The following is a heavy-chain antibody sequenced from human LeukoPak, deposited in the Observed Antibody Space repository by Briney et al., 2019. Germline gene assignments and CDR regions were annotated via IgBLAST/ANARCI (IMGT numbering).Heavy chain of an antibody. V-gene: IGHV3-48*01. CDR2: ISSSSRII. J-gene: IGHJ4*02. D-gene: IGHD3-10*01. CDR1: GITFTTYS. Sequence: GGSLRLSCAASGITFTTYSMNWVRQAPGKGLEWVSYISSSSRIIYYADSVKGRFSISRDNAKHSLLLQMNSLRAEDTAVYYCARESSGVLGFDHWGQGTLVTVSS. CDR3: ARESSGVLGFDH.